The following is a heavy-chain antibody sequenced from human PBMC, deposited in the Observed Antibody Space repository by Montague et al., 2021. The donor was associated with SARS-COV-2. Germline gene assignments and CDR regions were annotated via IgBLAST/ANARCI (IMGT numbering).Heavy chain of an antibody. CDR3: ARAQNTCFIANCVNYFEV. D-gene: IGHD1-1*01. CDR2: VHYTGST. Sequence: SETLSLTCEVSGDSISSYYWSWIRQSPGKGLEWIGYVHYTGSTEYNPSLKTRVTLSLDTPRNHFSLQLMSVTAADTAVYYCARAQNTCFIANCVNYFEVWGLGALVTVSS. V-gene: IGHV4-59*01. J-gene: IGHJ4*02. CDR1: GDSISSYY.